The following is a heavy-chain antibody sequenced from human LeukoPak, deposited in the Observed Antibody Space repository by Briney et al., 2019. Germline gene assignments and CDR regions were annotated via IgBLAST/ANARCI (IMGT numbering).Heavy chain of an antibody. CDR1: GFTFSDHY. J-gene: IGHJ3*02. D-gene: IGHD3-10*01. Sequence: GGSLRLSXAASGFTFSDHYMDWVRQAPGKGMEWVANIKQDGSEKYYVDSVKGRFTISRDNAKNSLYLQMNSLRAEDTAVYYCAQLSMVRGGDDAFDIWGQGTMVTVSS. CDR3: AQLSMVRGGDDAFDI. V-gene: IGHV3-7*01. CDR2: IKQDGSEK.